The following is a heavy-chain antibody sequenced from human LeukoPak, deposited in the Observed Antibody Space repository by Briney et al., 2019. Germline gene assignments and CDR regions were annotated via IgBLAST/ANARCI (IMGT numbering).Heavy chain of an antibody. D-gene: IGHD6-19*01. V-gene: IGHV3-23*01. J-gene: IGHJ4*02. Sequence: GGSLRLSCTASGFIFSNHGMNWVRQTPGTGLEWLSVISVSGDITFYADSVKGRFSISRDNSKNTIYLQMNSLRVEDTAVYYCSKNADIALTGTGLGLFDSWGQGVLVTVSP. CDR2: ISVSGDIT. CDR3: SKNADIALTGTGLGLFDS. CDR1: GFIFSNHG.